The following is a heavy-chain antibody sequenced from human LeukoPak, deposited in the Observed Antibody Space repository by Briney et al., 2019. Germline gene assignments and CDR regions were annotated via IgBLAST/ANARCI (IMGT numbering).Heavy chain of an antibody. CDR2: INHSGST. Sequence: SETLSLTCAVYGGSFSGYYWSWIRQPPGKGLEWIGEINHSGSTNYNPSLKSRVTISVDTSKNQSSLKLSSVTAADTAVYYCARPGYCSSTSCSDGMDVWGKGTTVTVSS. J-gene: IGHJ6*04. D-gene: IGHD2-2*01. CDR3: ARPGYCSSTSCSDGMDV. CDR1: GGSFSGYY. V-gene: IGHV4-34*01.